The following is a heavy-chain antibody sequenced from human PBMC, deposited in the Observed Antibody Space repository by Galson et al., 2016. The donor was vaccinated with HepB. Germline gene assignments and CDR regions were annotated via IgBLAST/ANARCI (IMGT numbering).Heavy chain of an antibody. CDR2: ISGYNGNT. D-gene: IGHD2-15*01. Sequence: SVKVSCKASAYTFTSYGISWVRQAPGQGLEWMGWISGYNGNTNYAQKFQGRVTMTKDTSTSTAYMELRSRRSGDTAVYHCARDGKRRLLTKKYNYYGLDVWGQGTTVTVSS. J-gene: IGHJ6*02. CDR1: AYTFTSYG. CDR3: ARDGKRRLLTKKYNYYGLDV. V-gene: IGHV1-18*01.